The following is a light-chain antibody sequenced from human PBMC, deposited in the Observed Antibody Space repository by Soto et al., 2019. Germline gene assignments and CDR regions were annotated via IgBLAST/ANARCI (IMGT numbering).Light chain of an antibody. CDR1: SSNIGNNY. CDR2: DND. Sequence: QSVLTQPPSVSAAPGQKVTISCSGSSSNIGNNYVFWYQQLPGTAPKLLIYDNDKRPSGIPDRFSGSKSGSSATLGITGLQTGDEADYYCATWDRSLSVGVFGAGTKLIVL. V-gene: IGLV1-51*01. J-gene: IGLJ2*01. CDR3: ATWDRSLSVGV.